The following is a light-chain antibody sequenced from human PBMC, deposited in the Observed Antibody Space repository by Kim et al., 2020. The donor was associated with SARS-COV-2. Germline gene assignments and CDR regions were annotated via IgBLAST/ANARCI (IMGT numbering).Light chain of an antibody. CDR3: HQYNNWPPVT. Sequence: EIVMTQSPATLSVSPGDRATLSCRASQGVSSNLAWFQQKPGQAPRLLIYGASTRATGIPARFSGTGSGTEFTLTISSLQSEDFAVYYCHQYNNWPPVTFGQGTRLDIK. V-gene: IGKV3-15*01. J-gene: IGKJ5*01. CDR2: GAS. CDR1: QGVSSN.